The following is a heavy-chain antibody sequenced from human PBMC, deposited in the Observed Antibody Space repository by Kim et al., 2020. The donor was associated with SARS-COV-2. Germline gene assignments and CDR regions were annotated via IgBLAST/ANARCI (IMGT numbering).Heavy chain of an antibody. CDR3: ARESIVVVPAAINWFDP. Sequence: GGSLRLSCAASGFTFSSYSMNWVRQAPGKGLEWVSSISSSSSYIYYADSVKGRFTISRDNAKNSLYLQMNSLRAEDTAVYYCARESIVVVPAAINWFDPWGQGTLVTVSS. D-gene: IGHD2-2*02. J-gene: IGHJ5*02. CDR1: GFTFSSYS. V-gene: IGHV3-21*01. CDR2: ISSSSSYI.